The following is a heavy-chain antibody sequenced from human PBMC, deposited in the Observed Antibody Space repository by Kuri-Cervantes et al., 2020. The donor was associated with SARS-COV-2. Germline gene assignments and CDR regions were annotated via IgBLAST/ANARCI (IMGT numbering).Heavy chain of an antibody. CDR3: ARDRGPNNWTLRWFDP. Sequence: ASVKVSCKASGYTFTSYDINWVRQATGQGLEWMGWMNPNSGNTGYAQKFQGRVTMTRNTSISTAYMELSSLRSEDTAVYYCARDRGPNNWTLRWFDPWGQGTLVTVSS. CDR2: MNPNSGNT. D-gene: IGHD1-20*01. CDR1: GYTFTSYD. V-gene: IGHV1-8*02. J-gene: IGHJ5*02.